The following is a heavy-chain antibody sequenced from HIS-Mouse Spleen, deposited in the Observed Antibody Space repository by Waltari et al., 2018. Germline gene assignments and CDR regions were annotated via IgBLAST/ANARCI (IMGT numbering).Heavy chain of an antibody. J-gene: IGHJ3*02. D-gene: IGHD1-26*01. CDR2: INHSGST. V-gene: IGHV4-34*01. Sequence: QVQLQQWGAGLLKPSETLSLTCAVYGGSFSGYYWSWIRQPPGKGLEWIGEINHSGSTNYNPSLKSRVTISVDTSKNQFSLKLSSVTAADTAVYYCARGIVGGAFDIWGQGTMVTVSS. CDR3: ARGIVGGAFDI. CDR1: GGSFSGYY.